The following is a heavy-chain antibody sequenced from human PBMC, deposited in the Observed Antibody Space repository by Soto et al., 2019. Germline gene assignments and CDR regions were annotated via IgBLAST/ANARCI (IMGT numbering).Heavy chain of an antibody. CDR1: GFTFSSYG. V-gene: IGHV3-33*01. J-gene: IGHJ4*02. CDR2: IWYDGSNK. CDR3: ARDPNLYVEMATINLDY. Sequence: GGSLRLSCAASGFTFSSYGMHWVRQAPGKGLEWVAVIWYDGSNKYYADSVKGRFTISRDNSKNTLYLQMNSLRAEDTAVYYCARDPNLYVEMATINLDYWGQGTLVTVSS. D-gene: IGHD5-12*01.